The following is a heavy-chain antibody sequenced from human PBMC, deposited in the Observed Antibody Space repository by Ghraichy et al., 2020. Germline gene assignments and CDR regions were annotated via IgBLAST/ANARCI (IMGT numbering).Heavy chain of an antibody. CDR2: ITGSGLDT. Sequence: GGSLRLSCAASGFSFRLYGMAWVRQAPGKGLEWVSHITGSGLDTYYAESVKGRFTISRDNSGSTASLQMSSLRVEDTALYYCAKGTVMGVTSGYGYDFWGQGTLVTVAS. CDR1: GFSFRLYG. D-gene: IGHD2-15*01. CDR3: AKGTVMGVTSGYGYDF. J-gene: IGHJ4*02. V-gene: IGHV3-23*01.